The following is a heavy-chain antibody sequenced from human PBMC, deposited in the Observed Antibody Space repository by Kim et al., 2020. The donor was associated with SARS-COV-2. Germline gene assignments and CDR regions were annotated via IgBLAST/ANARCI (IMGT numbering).Heavy chain of an antibody. D-gene: IGHD3-22*01. J-gene: IGHJ3*02. Sequence: AQTFQERVTIPRDMSTSTAYMERSSLRSEDTAVYYCAAQYDSSGPDAFDIWGQGTMVTVSS. CDR3: AAQYDSSGPDAFDI. V-gene: IGHV1-58*01.